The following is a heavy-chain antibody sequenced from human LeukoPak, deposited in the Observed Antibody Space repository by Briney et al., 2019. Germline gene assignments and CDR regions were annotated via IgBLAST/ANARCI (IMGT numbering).Heavy chain of an antibody. D-gene: IGHD6-13*01. J-gene: IGHJ5*02. CDR1: GFTFSSYA. Sequence: PGGSLRLSCAASGFTFSSYAMSWVRQAPGKGLEWVSAISGSGGSTYYADSVKGRFTISRDNSKNTLYLQMNSLRAEDTAVYYCAKDLMAYSSSWYPSNWFDPWGQGTLVTVSS. V-gene: IGHV3-23*01. CDR3: AKDLMAYSSSWYPSNWFDP. CDR2: ISGSGGST.